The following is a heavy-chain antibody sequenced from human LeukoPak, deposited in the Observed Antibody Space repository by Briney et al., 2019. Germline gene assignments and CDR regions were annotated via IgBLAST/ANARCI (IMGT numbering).Heavy chain of an antibody. CDR1: GFTFSSYA. J-gene: IGHJ4*02. CDR3: ARVGATVTTFFYFDY. V-gene: IGHV3-30*04. D-gene: IGHD4-17*01. CDR2: ISYDGSNK. Sequence: PGGSLRLSCAASGFTFSSYAMHWVRQAPGKGLEWVAVISYDGSNKYYADSVKGRFTISRDNSKNTLYLQMNSLRAEDTAVYYCARVGATVTTFFYFDYWGRGTLVTVSS.